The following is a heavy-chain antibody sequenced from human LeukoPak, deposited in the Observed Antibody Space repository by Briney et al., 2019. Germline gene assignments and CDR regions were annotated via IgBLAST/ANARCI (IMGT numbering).Heavy chain of an antibody. CDR1: GYTFTLYA. V-gene: IGHV1-3*01. CDR3: ARSFTTYYYDSSGYFTNWFDP. CDR2: INADNGNT. Sequence: GASVKVSCKSSGYTFTLYAMHWVRQAPAERLEWIGWINADNGNTKYSQKFQGRVTITRDTSASTAYMELSSLRSEDTAVYYCARSFTTYYYDSSGYFTNWFDPWGQGTLVTVSS. J-gene: IGHJ5*02. D-gene: IGHD3-22*01.